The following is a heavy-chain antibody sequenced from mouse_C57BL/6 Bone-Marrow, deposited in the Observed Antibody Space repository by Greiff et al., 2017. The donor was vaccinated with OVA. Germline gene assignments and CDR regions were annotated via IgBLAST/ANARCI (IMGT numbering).Heavy chain of an antibody. V-gene: IGHV5-17*01. Sequence: DVMLVESGGGLVKPGGSLKLSCAASGFTFSDYGMHWVRQAPEKGLEWVAYISSGSSTIYYADTVKGRFTISRDNAKNTLFLQMTSLRSEDTAMYYCARPPIYYGNHYAMDYWGQGTSVTVSS. J-gene: IGHJ4*01. CDR1: GFTFSDYG. CDR3: ARPPIYYGNHYAMDY. D-gene: IGHD2-1*01. CDR2: ISSGSSTI.